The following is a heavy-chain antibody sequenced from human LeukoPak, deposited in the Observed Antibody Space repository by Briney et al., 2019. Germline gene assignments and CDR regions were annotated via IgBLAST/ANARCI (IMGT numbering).Heavy chain of an antibody. CDR2: INPNSGGT. CDR3: ARETAVTTNDYYYYYMDV. J-gene: IGHJ6*03. CDR1: GYTFTGYY. V-gene: IGHV1-2*02. Sequence: ASVKVSCKASGYTFTGYYMHWVRQAPGQGLEWMGWINPNSGGTNYAQKFQGRVTMTRDTSISTAYMELSRLRSDDTAVYYCARETAVTTNDYYYYYMDVWGKGTAVTVSS. D-gene: IGHD4-17*01.